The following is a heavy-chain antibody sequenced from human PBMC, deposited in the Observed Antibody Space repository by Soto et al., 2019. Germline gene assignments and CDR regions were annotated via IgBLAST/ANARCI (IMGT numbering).Heavy chain of an antibody. D-gene: IGHD2-15*01. Sequence: EVQLVESGGGLVQPGGSLRLSCAASGFTFSSYSMNWVRQAPGKGLEWVSYISSSISTIYYADSVKGRFTISRDNAKNSLYLQMNSLRDEDTAVYYCAREWDCSGGSCYSDYYYGMDVWGQGTTVTVSS. V-gene: IGHV3-48*02. CDR3: AREWDCSGGSCYSDYYYGMDV. CDR2: ISSSISTI. CDR1: GFTFSSYS. J-gene: IGHJ6*02.